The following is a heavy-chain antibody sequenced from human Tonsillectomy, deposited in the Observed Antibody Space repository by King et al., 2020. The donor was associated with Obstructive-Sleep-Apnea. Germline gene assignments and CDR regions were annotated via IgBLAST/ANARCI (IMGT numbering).Heavy chain of an antibody. D-gene: IGHD3-16*01. CDR2: IYSSGCT. CDR1: GGSISTTSHH. J-gene: IGHJ6*02. V-gene: IGHV4-39*01. Sequence: QLQESGPGLVKPSETLSLRCTVSGGSISTTSHHWGWIRQPPGKGLEWIGNIYSSGCTYYNPSLKSRVTISVDTSKKQFSLKLTSVTAADTAVYYCATVWGYYGMDVWGQGTTVTVSS. CDR3: ATVWGYYGMDV.